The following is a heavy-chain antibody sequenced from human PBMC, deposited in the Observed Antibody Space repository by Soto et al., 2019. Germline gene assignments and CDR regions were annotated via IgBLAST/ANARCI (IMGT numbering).Heavy chain of an antibody. CDR1: KFTFASYV. V-gene: IGHV3-30*04. CDR2: ISFDGTTK. J-gene: IGHJ6*02. CDR3: AREMIPMIMGGMSAMDV. Sequence: QVQLVESGGGVVQPERSQRLSCTASKFTFASYVMHWVRQAPGEGLEWVALISFDGTTKYYADSVKGRFTISRDNSKNTMYLQMNSMRPEDTAVYYCAREMIPMIMGGMSAMDVGGQGTTGTVS. D-gene: IGHD3-22*01.